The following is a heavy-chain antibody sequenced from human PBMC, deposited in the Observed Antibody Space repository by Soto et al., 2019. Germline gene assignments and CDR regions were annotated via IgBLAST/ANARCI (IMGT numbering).Heavy chain of an antibody. Sequence: XGSLRLSCSGSGFILSDVWMSWVRQVPGKGLQWVGHVKTKAQGGTIDYAAPVKGRFTISRDDSENTLYLQMNSLKTEDTGVYYCAREWFGHFKWGQGNLVTVSS. D-gene: IGHD3-10*01. J-gene: IGHJ4*02. CDR3: AREWFGHFK. CDR1: GFILSDVW. V-gene: IGHV3-15*01. CDR2: VKTKAQGGTI.